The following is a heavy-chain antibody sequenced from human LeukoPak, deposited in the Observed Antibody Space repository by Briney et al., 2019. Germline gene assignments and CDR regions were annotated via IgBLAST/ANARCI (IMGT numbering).Heavy chain of an antibody. CDR1: GRSFSGYY. CDR2: INHSGST. CDR3: ASIAARRRKHTKFDP. J-gene: IGHJ5*02. V-gene: IGHV4-34*01. D-gene: IGHD6-6*01. Sequence: SETLSLPCAVYGRSFSGYYWSWIRQPPGKGLEWIGEINHSGSTNYNPSLKSRVTISVDTSKNQFSLKLSSVTAADTAVYYCASIAARRRKHTKFDPWGQGTLVTVSS.